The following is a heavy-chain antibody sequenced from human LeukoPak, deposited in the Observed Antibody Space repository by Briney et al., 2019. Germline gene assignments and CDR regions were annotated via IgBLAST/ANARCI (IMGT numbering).Heavy chain of an antibody. CDR1: GFTFSSYS. CDR3: ARDLNHWDSSGYNDAFDI. CDR2: ISSSSSTI. D-gene: IGHD3-22*01. V-gene: IGHV3-48*04. Sequence: PGGSLRLSCSASGFTFSSYSMNWVRQAPGKGLEGVSYISSSSSTIYDADSVKGRFTISRDNAKNSLSLQMNSLRAEDTAVYYCARDLNHWDSSGYNDAFDIWGQGTMVTVSS. J-gene: IGHJ3*02.